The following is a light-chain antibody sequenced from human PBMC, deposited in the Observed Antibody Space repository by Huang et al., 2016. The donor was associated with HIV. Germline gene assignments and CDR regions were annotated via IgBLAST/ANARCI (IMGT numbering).Light chain of an antibody. V-gene: IGKV3-11*01. CDR2: DAS. CDR3: QRRLNWRALT. CDR1: QSVSIY. Sequence: EIVLTQSPATLSLSPGERATLSCRASQSVSIYLAWYQQKPGQAPRLLIYDASTRATRIPARFRGSGSETDCTLTISGLEPEDVAVYYCQRRLNWRALTFGGGTKVELK. J-gene: IGKJ4*01.